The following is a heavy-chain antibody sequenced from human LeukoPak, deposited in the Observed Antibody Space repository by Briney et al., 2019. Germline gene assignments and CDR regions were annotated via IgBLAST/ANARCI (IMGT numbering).Heavy chain of an antibody. Sequence: GASLRLSCAASGFTFSSYAMSWVRQAPGQVLEWVSAISGSGGSTYYADSVKGRFTISRDNSKNTLYLQMNSLRAEDTAVYYCAKGLNYYGSGSYYNEYYYYGMDVWGQGTTVTVSS. D-gene: IGHD3-10*01. CDR3: AKGLNYYGSGSYYNEYYYYGMDV. V-gene: IGHV3-23*01. J-gene: IGHJ6*02. CDR1: GFTFSSYA. CDR2: ISGSGGST.